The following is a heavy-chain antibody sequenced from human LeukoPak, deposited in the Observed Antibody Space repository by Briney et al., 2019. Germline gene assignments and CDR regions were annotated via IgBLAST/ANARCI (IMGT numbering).Heavy chain of an antibody. V-gene: IGHV1-69*06. J-gene: IGHJ4*02. Sequence: SVKVSCKASGGTFSSYAISWVRQAPGQGLEWMGRIIPIFGTANYAQKFQGRVTITADKSTSTAYMELSILRSEDTAVYYCARVGYDSSGYPQFFDYWGQGTLVTVSS. CDR2: IIPIFGTA. CDR3: ARVGYDSSGYPQFFDY. CDR1: GGTFSSYA. D-gene: IGHD3-22*01.